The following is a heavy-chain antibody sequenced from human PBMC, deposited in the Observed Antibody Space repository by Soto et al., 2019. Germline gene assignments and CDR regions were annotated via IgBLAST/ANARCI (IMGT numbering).Heavy chain of an antibody. CDR2: IYWNDDK. Sequence: SGPNAGEPTQTLTLTCIFSGFSLRTSGVGVGWIRQPPGKALEWLGFIYWNDDKRYSPSLKSRLTITKDTSKNQVVLTMTNMDPVDTATYYCAKSGSRGWYGWFDPWGQETLVTFSS. D-gene: IGHD6-19*01. J-gene: IGHJ5*02. V-gene: IGHV2-5*01. CDR3: AKSGSRGWYGWFDP. CDR1: GFSLRTSGVG.